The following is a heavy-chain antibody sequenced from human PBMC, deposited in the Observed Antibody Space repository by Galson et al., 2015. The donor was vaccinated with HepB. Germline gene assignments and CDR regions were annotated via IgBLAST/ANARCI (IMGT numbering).Heavy chain of an antibody. CDR2: TYYRSKWYN. J-gene: IGHJ3*02. D-gene: IGHD3-22*01. CDR1: GDSVSSNSAA. Sequence: CAISGDSVSSNSAAWNWIRQSPSRGLEWLGRTYYRSKWYNDYAVSVKSRITINPDTSKNQFSLQLNSVTPEDTAVYYCAKGIYYYDSSGYNAFDIWGQGTMVTVSS. V-gene: IGHV6-1*01. CDR3: AKGIYYYDSSGYNAFDI.